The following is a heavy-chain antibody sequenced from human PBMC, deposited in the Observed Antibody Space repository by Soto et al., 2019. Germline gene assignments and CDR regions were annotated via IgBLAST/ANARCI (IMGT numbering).Heavy chain of an antibody. CDR3: AKGRYSSSSYYYYMDV. J-gene: IGHJ6*03. V-gene: IGHV3-23*01. D-gene: IGHD6-6*01. Sequence: EAQLLESGGGLVQPGGSLRLSCAASGFTFSSYAMSWVRQAPGKGLEWVSAISGSGGSTYYADSVQGRFTISRDNSKNTLDLQMNSLRAEDTAVYYCAKGRYSSSSYYYYMDVWGKGTTVTVSS. CDR1: GFTFSSYA. CDR2: ISGSGGST.